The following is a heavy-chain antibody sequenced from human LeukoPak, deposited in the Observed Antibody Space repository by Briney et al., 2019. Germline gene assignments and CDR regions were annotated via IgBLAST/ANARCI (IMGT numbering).Heavy chain of an antibody. CDR2: IWYDGSNK. Sequence: GGSLRLSCAASGFTFSSYGMHWVRQAPGKGLEWVAVIWYDGSNKYYADSVKGRFTISRDNSKNTLYLQMNSLRAEDTAVYYCAKDIGYGSGRYFDYWGQGTLVTVSS. V-gene: IGHV3-30*02. CDR3: AKDIGYGSGRYFDY. J-gene: IGHJ4*02. CDR1: GFTFSSYG. D-gene: IGHD3-10*01.